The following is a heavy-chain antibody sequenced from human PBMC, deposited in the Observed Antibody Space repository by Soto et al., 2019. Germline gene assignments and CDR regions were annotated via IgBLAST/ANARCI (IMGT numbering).Heavy chain of an antibody. V-gene: IGHV4-31*03. Sequence: QVQLQESGPGLVKPSQTLSLTCTVSGGSITSDGYYWNWIRQHPGKGLEWIGYIYYSGSTYYNPSLKSRVAISMETSKNQVSLKLNFVTAADTAVYFCARNDYGDYGWYFDLWGRGTLVAVSS. D-gene: IGHD4-17*01. J-gene: IGHJ2*01. CDR2: IYYSGST. CDR3: ARNDYGDYGWYFDL. CDR1: GGSITSDGYY.